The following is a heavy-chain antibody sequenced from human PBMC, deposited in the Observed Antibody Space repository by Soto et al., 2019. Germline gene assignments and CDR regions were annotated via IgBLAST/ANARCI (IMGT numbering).Heavy chain of an antibody. CDR3: ARDIGSYIVVVTARPYGMDV. CDR1: GFTFSSYG. Sequence: LRLSCAASGFTFSSYGMHWVRQAPGKGLGWVAVIWYDGSNKYYADSVKGRFTISRDNSKNTLYLQMNSLRAEDTAVYYCARDIGSYIVVVTARPYGMDVWGQGTTVT. CDR2: IWYDGSNK. D-gene: IGHD2-21*02. V-gene: IGHV3-33*01. J-gene: IGHJ6*02.